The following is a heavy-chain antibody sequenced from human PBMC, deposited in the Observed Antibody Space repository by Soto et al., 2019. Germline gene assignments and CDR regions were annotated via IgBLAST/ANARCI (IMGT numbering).Heavy chain of an antibody. D-gene: IGHD6-19*01. CDR2: IYHSGST. Sequence: SETLSLTCTVSGGSISTYFWSWIRQPPGKGLEWIGYIYHSGSTYYNPSLKSRVTISVDRSKNQFSLKLSSVTAADTAVYYCARAGDSSGPVALGYWGQGTLVTVSS. CDR1: GGSISTYF. CDR3: ARAGDSSGPVALGY. J-gene: IGHJ4*02. V-gene: IGHV4-30-2*01.